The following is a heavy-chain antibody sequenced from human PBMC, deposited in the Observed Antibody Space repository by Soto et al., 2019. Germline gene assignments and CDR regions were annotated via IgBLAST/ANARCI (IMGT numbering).Heavy chain of an antibody. J-gene: IGHJ6*03. Sequence: GGSLRLSCAASGFTFSSYGMHWVRQAPGKGLEWVAVISYDGSNKYYADSVKGRFTISRDNSKNTLYLQMNSLRAEDTAVYYCAKDAVLLWFGELSDYMDVWGKGTTVTVSS. CDR3: AKDAVLLWFGELSDYMDV. CDR2: ISYDGSNK. V-gene: IGHV3-30*18. CDR1: GFTFSSYG. D-gene: IGHD3-10*01.